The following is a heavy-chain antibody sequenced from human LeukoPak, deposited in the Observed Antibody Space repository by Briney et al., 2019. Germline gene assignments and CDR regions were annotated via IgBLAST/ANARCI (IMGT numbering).Heavy chain of an antibody. CDR2: INSDGSST. CDR3: ARVQYYGSGSYYNWFDP. Sequence: QSGGSLRLSCAASGFTFSSSWMHWVRQAPGKGLVWVPRINSDGSSTTYADSVKGRFTISRDNAKNTLYLQMNSLRAEDTAVYYCARVQYYGSGSYYNWFDPWGQGTLVTVSS. V-gene: IGHV3-74*01. D-gene: IGHD3-10*01. CDR1: GFTFSSSW. J-gene: IGHJ5*02.